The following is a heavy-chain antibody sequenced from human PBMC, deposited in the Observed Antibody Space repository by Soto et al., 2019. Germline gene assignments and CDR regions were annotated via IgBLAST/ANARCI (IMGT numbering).Heavy chain of an antibody. D-gene: IGHD6-6*01. Sequence: QAQLEQSGAEVKKPGASVKVSCKSSGYTFSTSGISWVRQAPGQGLEWMGWISTYNGDANYAQRFQGRVTMTTDTSTSTTFIELRSLRSDDTAVYYCARAGPRHYYYCGMDVWGQGTTVTVSS. CDR3: ARAGPRHYYYCGMDV. J-gene: IGHJ6*02. CDR1: GYTFSTSG. CDR2: ISTYNGDA. V-gene: IGHV1-18*01.